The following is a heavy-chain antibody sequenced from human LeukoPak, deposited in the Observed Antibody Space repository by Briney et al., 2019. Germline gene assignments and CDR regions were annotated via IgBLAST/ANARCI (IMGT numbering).Heavy chain of an antibody. Sequence: SETLSLTCTVSGGSISSSSYYWGWIRQPPGKGLEWIGSIYYSGSTYYNPSLKSRVTISVDTSKNQFSLMLSSVTAADTAVYYCARGIAVAGNWFDPWGQGTLVTVSS. CDR3: ARGIAVAGNWFDP. CDR2: IYYSGST. CDR1: GGSISSSSYY. J-gene: IGHJ5*02. V-gene: IGHV4-39*07. D-gene: IGHD6-19*01.